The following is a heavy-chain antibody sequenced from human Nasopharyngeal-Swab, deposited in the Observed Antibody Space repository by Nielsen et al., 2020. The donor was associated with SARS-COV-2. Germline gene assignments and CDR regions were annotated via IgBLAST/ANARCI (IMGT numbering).Heavy chain of an antibody. Sequence: GASLKISCSASGFTLSCYAMHWVRQAPGKGLEYVSAISSNGGSTYYADSVKGRFTISRDNTKNTLYLQMSSLRAEDTAVYYCVKEGPGIAARFTHFDYWGQGTLVTVSS. V-gene: IGHV3-64D*08. J-gene: IGHJ4*02. D-gene: IGHD6-13*01. CDR1: GFTLSCYA. CDR3: VKEGPGIAARFTHFDY. CDR2: ISSNGGST.